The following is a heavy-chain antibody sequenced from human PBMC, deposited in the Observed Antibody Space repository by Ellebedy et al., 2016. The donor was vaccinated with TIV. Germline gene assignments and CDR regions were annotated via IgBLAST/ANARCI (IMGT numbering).Heavy chain of an antibody. CDR3: ASGFDFWSGYGY. Sequence: GESLKISCAASGFTFSNYWMSWVRRAPGKGLEWVANIKQDGSEKYYVDSVKGRFTISRDNAKNSLYLQMNSLRAEDTAVYYCASGFDFWSGYGYWGQGTLVTVSS. V-gene: IGHV3-7*01. CDR1: GFTFSNYW. J-gene: IGHJ4*02. D-gene: IGHD3-3*01. CDR2: IKQDGSEK.